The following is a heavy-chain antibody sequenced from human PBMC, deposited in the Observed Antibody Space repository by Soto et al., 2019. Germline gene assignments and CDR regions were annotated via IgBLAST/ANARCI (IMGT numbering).Heavy chain of an antibody. CDR2: ISPGDSDT. J-gene: IGHJ4*02. D-gene: IGHD1-26*01. CDR3: ARRRSGSYVDY. V-gene: IGHV5-51*01. Sequence: GVPKKNSRKGSGYSFINYWIAWVRQMPGKGLEWMGIISPGDSDTRYSPSFQGQVTISADKSITTAYLQWSSLKASDTAMYYCARRRSGSYVDYWGQGTLVTVSS. CDR1: GYSFINYW.